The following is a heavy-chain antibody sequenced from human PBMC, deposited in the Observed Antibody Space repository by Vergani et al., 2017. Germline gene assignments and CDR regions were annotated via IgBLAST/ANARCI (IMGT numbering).Heavy chain of an antibody. Sequence: EVQLVQSGAEVKTPGESLKISCKGSGYSFTSYWIGWVRQLPGKGLEWMGFIYPGDSDTRYSPSFQAQVTISADKSISTAYLQWSSLKASDTAMYYCARLMMATIWAFDIWGQGTMVTVSS. CDR2: IYPGDSDT. CDR1: GYSFTSYW. J-gene: IGHJ3*02. D-gene: IGHD5-12*01. V-gene: IGHV5-51*03. CDR3: ARLMMATIWAFDI.